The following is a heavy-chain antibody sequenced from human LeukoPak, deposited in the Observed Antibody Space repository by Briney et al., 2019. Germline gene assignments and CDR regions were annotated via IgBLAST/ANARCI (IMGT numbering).Heavy chain of an antibody. CDR1: GFTFSSYA. J-gene: IGHJ4*02. V-gene: IGHV3-30-3*01. CDR3: ARDLIDY. CDR2: ISYDGSNK. Sequence: GGSLRLSCAASGFTFSSYAMSWVRQAPGKGLEWVAVISYDGSNKYYADSVKGRFTISRDNSKNTLYLQMNSLRAEDTAVYYCARDLIDYWGQGTLVTVSS.